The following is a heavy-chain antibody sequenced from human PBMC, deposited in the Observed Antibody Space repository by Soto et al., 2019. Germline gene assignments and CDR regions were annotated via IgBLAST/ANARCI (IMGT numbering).Heavy chain of an antibody. CDR3: ARVSGGYDSSTRSGSDV. J-gene: IGHJ6*02. CDR2: IYYSGST. CDR1: GGSISSAGHY. D-gene: IGHD6-25*01. Sequence: SDTLSLTSSVSGGSISSAGHYWTWIRQQPGKGLEWIGYIYYSGSTDYNPSLKSRVTISVDRSKNQFSLNLSSVTAADTAIYYCARVSGGYDSSTRSGSDVWGQGTTVTVSS. V-gene: IGHV4-31*03.